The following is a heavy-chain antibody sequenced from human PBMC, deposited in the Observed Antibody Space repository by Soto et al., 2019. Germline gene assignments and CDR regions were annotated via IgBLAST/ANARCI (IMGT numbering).Heavy chain of an antibody. V-gene: IGHV3-64D*06. Sequence: GGSLRLSCSACGFTFSSYSIHWVRQAPWKRLEYVSGVRGNGDPPFYADSVKGRFTISRDNSKKTLYLQMSSLSADDTAVYYCVKSRGGNNLDFFDWGQCVLVTVSS. D-gene: IGHD5-12*01. CDR3: VKSRGGNNLDFFD. CDR1: GFTFSSYS. J-gene: IGHJ1*01. CDR2: VRGNGDPP.